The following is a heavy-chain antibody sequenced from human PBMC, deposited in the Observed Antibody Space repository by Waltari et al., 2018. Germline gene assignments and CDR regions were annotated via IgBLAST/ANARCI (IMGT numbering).Heavy chain of an antibody. D-gene: IGHD1-20*01. Sequence: QVQLVQSGAEVKKPGSSVKVSCKASGGTFSSYAISWVRQAPGQGREWMGRSNPILGTANYAQKFQGRVTITADKSTSTAYMELSSLRSEDTAGYYCARDRPPEWYNWNQRYMDVWGKGTTVTISS. J-gene: IGHJ6*03. CDR3: ARDRPPEWYNWNQRYMDV. CDR1: GGTFSSYA. V-gene: IGHV1-69*13. CDR2: SNPILGTA.